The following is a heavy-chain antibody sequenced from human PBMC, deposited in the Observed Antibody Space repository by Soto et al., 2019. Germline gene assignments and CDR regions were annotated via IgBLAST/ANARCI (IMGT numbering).Heavy chain of an antibody. CDR1: GGSISSGGYY. J-gene: IGHJ5*02. Sequence: SETLSLTCTVSGGSISSGGYYWSWIRQHPGKGLEWIGYIYYSGSTYYNPSLKSRVTISVDTSKNQFSLKLSSVTAADTAVYYCARERGYCSSTSCYNDYNWFDPWGQGTLVTVS. D-gene: IGHD2-2*02. V-gene: IGHV4-31*03. CDR2: IYYSGST. CDR3: ARERGYCSSTSCYNDYNWFDP.